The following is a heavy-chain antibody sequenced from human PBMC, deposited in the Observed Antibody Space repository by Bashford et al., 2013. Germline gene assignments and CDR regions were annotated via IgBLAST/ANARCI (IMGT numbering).Heavy chain of an antibody. CDR2: IYPRDSDT. Sequence: WVRQMPGRGLEWMGLIYPRDSDTRYSPSFQGQVIISVDKSINTAYLQWSSLEASDTAMYYCARRSNCGGDCYPDYWGQGTQVTVSS. D-gene: IGHD2-21*01. CDR3: ARRSNCGGDCYPDY. V-gene: IGHV5-51*01. J-gene: IGHJ4*02.